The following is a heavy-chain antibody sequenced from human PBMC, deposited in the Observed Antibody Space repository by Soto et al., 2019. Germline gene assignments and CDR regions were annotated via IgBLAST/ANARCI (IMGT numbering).Heavy chain of an antibody. Sequence: GGSLRLSCAASGFTFDDYAMHWVRQAPGKGLEWVSGISWNSGSIGYADSVKGRFTISRDNAKNSLYLQMNSLRAEDTALYYCAKTSIAAAGNYFGSFDYWGQGTLVTVSS. V-gene: IGHV3-9*01. D-gene: IGHD6-13*01. CDR3: AKTSIAAAGNYFGSFDY. CDR1: GFTFDDYA. CDR2: ISWNSGSI. J-gene: IGHJ4*02.